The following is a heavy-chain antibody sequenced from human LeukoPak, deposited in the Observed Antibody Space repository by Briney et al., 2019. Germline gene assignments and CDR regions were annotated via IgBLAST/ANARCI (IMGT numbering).Heavy chain of an antibody. D-gene: IGHD1-26*01. Sequence: SETLSLTCTVSGGSIRTDGSYWAWIRQPPGKGLEWIGSIYIDGIAHYNSSLQSRVTLSIDTSKNQFSLKLTSVTAADTAVFYCARLFTRAWEYRYGMDVWGQGTAVTVSS. J-gene: IGHJ6*02. V-gene: IGHV4-39*01. CDR3: ARLFTRAWEYRYGMDV. CDR1: GGSIRTDGSY. CDR2: IYIDGIA.